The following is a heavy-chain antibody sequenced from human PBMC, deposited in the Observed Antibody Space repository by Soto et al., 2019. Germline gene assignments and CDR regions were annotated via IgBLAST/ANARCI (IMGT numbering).Heavy chain of an antibody. CDR2: ILYDGSKE. CDR3: AKGLALMADH. CDR1: GFRFNTYV. J-gene: IGHJ4*02. Sequence: GGSLSLSCPESGFRFNTYVMDWVRKAPGKGLEWVARILYDGSKEYYADPVRGRFTISRDNSKNTLYLQMDRLRVEDTAVYFCAKGLALMADHWGQGTPVTVPQ. V-gene: IGHV3-30*18. D-gene: IGHD2-21*01.